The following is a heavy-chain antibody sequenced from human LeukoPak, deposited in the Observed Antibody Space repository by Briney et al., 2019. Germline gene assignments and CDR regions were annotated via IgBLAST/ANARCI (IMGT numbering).Heavy chain of an antibody. CDR2: IYYSGST. J-gene: IGHJ4*02. CDR1: GRSISSSSYY. V-gene: IGHV4-39*01. Sequence: SETLSLTCTVSGRSISSSSYYWGWIRQPPGRGLEWIESIYYSGSTYYNPSLKSRVTISVDTSKNKFSLKLSSVSAADTAVYSCARGSLYEFWRGYYIDYWGQGTLVTVSS. D-gene: IGHD3-3*01. CDR3: ARGSLYEFWRGYYIDY.